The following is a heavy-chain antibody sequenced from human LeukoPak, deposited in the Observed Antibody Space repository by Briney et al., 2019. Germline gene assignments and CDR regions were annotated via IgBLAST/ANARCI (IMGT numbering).Heavy chain of an antibody. CDR1: GFTFSSYW. D-gene: IGHD3-22*01. V-gene: IGHV3-7*01. CDR2: IKQDGSEK. CDR3: ARMGRMIVPRVGAY. Sequence: PGGSLRLSCAASGFTFSSYWMSWVRQAPGKGLEWVANIKQDGSEKYYVDSVKGRFTISRDNAKNSLYLQMNSLRAEDTAVYYCARMGRMIVPRVGAYWGQGTLVTVSS. J-gene: IGHJ4*02.